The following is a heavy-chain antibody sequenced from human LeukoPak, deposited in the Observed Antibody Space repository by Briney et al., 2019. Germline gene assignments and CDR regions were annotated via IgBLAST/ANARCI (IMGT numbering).Heavy chain of an antibody. D-gene: IGHD6-19*01. J-gene: IGHJ4*02. V-gene: IGHV3-21*01. CDR2: ISSSSSYI. Sequence: GGSLRLSCAASGFTFSSYSMNWVRQAPGKGLEWVSSISSSSSYIYYADSVKGRFTSSRDNAKNSLYLQMNSLRAEDTAVYYCASLAVAGENFDYWGQGTLVTVSS. CDR1: GFTFSSYS. CDR3: ASLAVAGENFDY.